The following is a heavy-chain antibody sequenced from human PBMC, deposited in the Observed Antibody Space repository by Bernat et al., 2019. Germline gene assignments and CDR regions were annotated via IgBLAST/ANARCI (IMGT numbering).Heavy chain of an antibody. Sequence: QVQLVESGGGVVQPGRSLRLSCAASGFTFSSYAMHWVRQAPGKGLEWVAVILYDGNNKYYADSVKGRFTISRDNFKNTLYLQMNSLRAEDTAVYYCARGVVAATLDYWGQGTLVTVSS. V-gene: IGHV3-30-3*01. CDR3: ARGVVAATLDY. D-gene: IGHD2-15*01. J-gene: IGHJ4*02. CDR2: ILYDGNNK. CDR1: GFTFSSYA.